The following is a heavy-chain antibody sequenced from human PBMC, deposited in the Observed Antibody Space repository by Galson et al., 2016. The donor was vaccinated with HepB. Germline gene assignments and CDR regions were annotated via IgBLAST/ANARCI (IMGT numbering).Heavy chain of an antibody. J-gene: IGHJ4*02. Sequence: SLRLSCAASGFTFTNYAMSWVRQAPEKGLEWVAGISGNSGSTFYADSVKGRFTMSGDNPTNRLDLQMNSLRADDTAVYYCVKGVQLWLRGAFDSWGQGTLVTVSS. V-gene: IGHV3-23*01. D-gene: IGHD5-18*01. CDR3: VKGVQLWLRGAFDS. CDR2: ISGNSGST. CDR1: GFTFTNYA.